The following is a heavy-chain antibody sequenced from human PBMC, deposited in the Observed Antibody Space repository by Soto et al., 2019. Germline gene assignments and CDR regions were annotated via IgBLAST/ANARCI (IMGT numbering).Heavy chain of an antibody. J-gene: IGHJ5*02. Sequence: VKVSCKASGGSFSNSSFSWVRQAPGQGLKWMGGILPIFGTTKYAQRFQGRVTITADESTSTAYMEVSSLRSDDTGVYYCARVLESKYSSSSGWFDPWGPGTLVTVSS. D-gene: IGHD6-6*01. V-gene: IGHV1-69*13. CDR1: GGSFSNSS. CDR3: ARVLESKYSSSSGWFDP. CDR2: ILPIFGTT.